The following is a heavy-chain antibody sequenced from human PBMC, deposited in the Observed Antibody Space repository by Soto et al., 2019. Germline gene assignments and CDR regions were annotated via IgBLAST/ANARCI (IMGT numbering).Heavy chain of an antibody. CDR2: ISSSSSYI. J-gene: IGHJ4*02. CDR3: ARINSGWGPLSPYPFDY. Sequence: GGSLRLSCAASGFIFSRSAMNWVRQAPGKGQEWVSSISSSSSYIYYADSVKGRFTISRDNARNSLYLQMNSLRAEDTAVYYCARINSGWGPLSPYPFDYWGQGALVTVSS. D-gene: IGHD6-19*01. CDR1: GFIFSRSA. V-gene: IGHV3-21*01.